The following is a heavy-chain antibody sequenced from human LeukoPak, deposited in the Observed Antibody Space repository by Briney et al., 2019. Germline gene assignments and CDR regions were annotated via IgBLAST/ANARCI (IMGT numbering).Heavy chain of an antibody. CDR3: ARVYGYNFAVSRKYFDY. CDR2: IYFSGST. V-gene: IGHV4-39*01. D-gene: IGHD5-24*01. CDR1: GLTFRSYA. J-gene: IGHJ4*02. Sequence: PGGSLRLSCAASGLTFRSYAMNWVRQAPGKGLEWIESIYFSGSTFYNPSLKSRVTISVDTSKNQFSLKLSSVTAAETAVYYCARVYGYNFAVSRKYFDYWGQGTLVTVSS.